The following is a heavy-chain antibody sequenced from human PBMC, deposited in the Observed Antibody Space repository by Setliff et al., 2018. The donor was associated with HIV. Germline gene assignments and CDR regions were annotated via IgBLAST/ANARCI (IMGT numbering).Heavy chain of an antibody. J-gene: IGHJ3*02. CDR3: ARGLGALEWEKRDGDAFDI. D-gene: IGHD3-3*01. V-gene: IGHV1-8*02. CDR2: MTPNSGNT. CDR1: GYTFTNYD. Sequence: VASVKVSCKASGYTFTNYDVNWLRQATGQGLEWMGWMTPNSGNTGSAQKFQGRVSMTRNISISTAYMELRSLTSEDTAVYFCARGLGALEWEKRDGDAFDIWGQGTMVTV.